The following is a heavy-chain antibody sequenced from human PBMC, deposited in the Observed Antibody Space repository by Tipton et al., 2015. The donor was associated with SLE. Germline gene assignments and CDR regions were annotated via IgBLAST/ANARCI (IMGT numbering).Heavy chain of an antibody. CDR3: ARELEGVGSQQLVN. CDR1: GGSFSDYY. J-gene: IGHJ4*02. D-gene: IGHD6-13*01. Sequence: GLVKPSETLSLSCDVYGGSFSDYYWMWIRQPPGKGLEWIGSIYHSGSTYYNPSLKSRVTISVDTSKNQFSLKLSSVTAADTAVYYCARELEGVGSQQLVNWGQGTLVTVSS. CDR2: IYHSGST. V-gene: IGHV4-34*01.